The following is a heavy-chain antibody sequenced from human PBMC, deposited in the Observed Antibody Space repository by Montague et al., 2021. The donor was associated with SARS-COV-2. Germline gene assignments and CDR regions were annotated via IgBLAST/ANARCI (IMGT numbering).Heavy chain of an antibody. CDR1: GGSFSGYY. D-gene: IGHD2/OR15-2a*01. CDR2: INHSGST. V-gene: IGHV4-34*01. Sequence: LSLTCAVYGGSFSGYYWSWIRQPPGKGLEWIGEINHSGSTNYNPSLKSRVTISVDTSKNQFSLKLSSVTAADTAVYYCAREYPGFTLDYWGQGTLVTVSS. J-gene: IGHJ4*02. CDR3: AREYPGFTLDY.